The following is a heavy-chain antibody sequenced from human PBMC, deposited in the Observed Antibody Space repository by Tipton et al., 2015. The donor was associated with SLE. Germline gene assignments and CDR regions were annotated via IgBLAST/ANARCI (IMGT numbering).Heavy chain of an antibody. D-gene: IGHD3-10*01. CDR2: IFHNGNT. J-gene: IGHJ5*02. CDR1: GYYVTSDY. CDR3: ARGRGYLAWFDP. V-gene: IGHV4-38-2*02. Sequence: TLSLTCNVSGYYVTSDYWGWIRQSPAKGLEWLDNIFHNGNTFYNPSLTSRITISIDTSQNQFSLNLSSVTAADTAVHYCARGRGYLAWFDPWGHGPLVTVSS.